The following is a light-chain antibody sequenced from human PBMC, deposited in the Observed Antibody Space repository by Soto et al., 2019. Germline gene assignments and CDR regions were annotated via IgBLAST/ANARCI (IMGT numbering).Light chain of an antibody. J-gene: IGLJ1*01. CDR3: CSYTSSGTYV. Sequence: QSALTQPASVSGSPGQSITISCTGTSSDVGGYNYVSWYQQHPGKAPKLLFYDVSNRPSGVSYRFSGSKSGNTASLTISGPQAEDEADYYCCSYTSSGTYVFGTGTKLTVL. V-gene: IGLV2-14*03. CDR1: SSDVGGYNY. CDR2: DVS.